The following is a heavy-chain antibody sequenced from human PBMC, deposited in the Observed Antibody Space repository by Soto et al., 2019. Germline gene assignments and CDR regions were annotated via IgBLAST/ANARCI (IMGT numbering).Heavy chain of an antibody. CDR2: ISAYNGNT. CDR1: GYTFTSYG. CDR3: ARRAPPRDV. Sequence: QVQLVQSGAEVKKPGASVKVSCKASGYTFTSYGISWVRQAPGQGLEWMGWISAYNGNTKYAQKLQGRVTMPTDTSRSTAYVELRSLRFDDTAVYYCARRAPPRDVWGQGTTVTVSS. V-gene: IGHV1-18*01. J-gene: IGHJ6*02.